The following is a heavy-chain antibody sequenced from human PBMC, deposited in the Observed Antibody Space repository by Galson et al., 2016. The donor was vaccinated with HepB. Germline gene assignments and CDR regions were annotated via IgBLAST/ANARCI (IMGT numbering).Heavy chain of an antibody. J-gene: IGHJ4*02. CDR3: AHGSGWLFDQ. CDR1: GFSLSSTATG. Sequence: PALVKPTQTLTLTCTFSGFSLSSTATGVGWIRQPPGKALEWFALIYWNDNKYFRPSLQSRLTITKDTSKNPVILTMTNMDPVDTAAYYCAHGSGWLFDQWGQGTLVTVSS. CDR2: IYWNDNK. V-gene: IGHV2-5*01. D-gene: IGHD6-25*01.